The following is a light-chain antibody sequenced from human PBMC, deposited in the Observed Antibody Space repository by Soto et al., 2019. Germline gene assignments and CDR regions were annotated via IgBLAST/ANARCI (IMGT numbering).Light chain of an antibody. J-gene: IGKJ5*01. CDR1: QNVGGRF. CDR3: QQYGTSPIA. V-gene: IGKV3-20*01. CDR2: VAS. Sequence: EIVLTQSPGTLSLSPGERATLPCRASQNVGGRFLAWYQQKPGQAPRLLINVASTRATGIPDRFSGSGSGTDFTLTISRLEPEDFAVYYCQQYGTSPIAFGQGTRLE.